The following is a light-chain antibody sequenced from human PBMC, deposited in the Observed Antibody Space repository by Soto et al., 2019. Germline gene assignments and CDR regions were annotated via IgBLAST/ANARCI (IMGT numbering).Light chain of an antibody. J-gene: IGKJ4*01. V-gene: IGKV3-20*01. CDR1: QSVSSS. CDR3: QQYGNKCPLT. CDR2: GAS. Sequence: EIVLTQSPGTLSLSPGERATLSCRASQSVSSSLAWYQQKPGQAPRLLIYGASSRATGIPDRFSGSGSGTDFFLPTISIEHEDYAVFYCQQYGNKCPLTFGGGTKVDIK.